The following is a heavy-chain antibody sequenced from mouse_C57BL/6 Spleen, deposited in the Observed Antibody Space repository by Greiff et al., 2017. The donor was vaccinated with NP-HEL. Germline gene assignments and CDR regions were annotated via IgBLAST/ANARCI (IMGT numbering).Heavy chain of an antibody. CDR1: GYTFTSYW. V-gene: IGHV1-50*01. CDR2: IDPSDSYT. D-gene: IGHD1-1*01. Sequence: VQLQQPGAELVKPGASVKLSCKASGYTFTSYWMQWVKQRPGQGLEWIGEIDPSDSYTNYNQKFKGKATLTVDTSSSTAYMQLSSLTSEDSAVYYCAKGFTTVVATRGAWFAYWGQGTLVTVSA. J-gene: IGHJ3*01. CDR3: AKGFTTVVATRGAWFAY.